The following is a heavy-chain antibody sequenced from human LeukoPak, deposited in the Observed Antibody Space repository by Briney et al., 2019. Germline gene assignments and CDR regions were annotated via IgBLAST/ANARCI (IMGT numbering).Heavy chain of an antibody. V-gene: IGHV3-30*01. CDR1: GFTFSSYA. Sequence: GRSLRLSCAASGFTFSSYAMLWVRQAPGKGLEWVAVISYDGSNKYYADSVKGRFTISRDNSKNTLYLQMNSLRAEDTAVYYCAREGYCSGGSCQAYFDYWGQGTLVTVSS. CDR2: ISYDGSNK. J-gene: IGHJ4*02. CDR3: AREGYCSGGSCQAYFDY. D-gene: IGHD2-15*01.